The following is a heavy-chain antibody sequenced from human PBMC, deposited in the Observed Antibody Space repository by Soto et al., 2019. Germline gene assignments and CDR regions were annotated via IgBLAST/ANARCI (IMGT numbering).Heavy chain of an antibody. D-gene: IGHD3-3*01. CDR1: GGSFSGYY. CDR2: INHSGST. J-gene: IGHJ5*02. V-gene: IGHV4-34*01. CDR3: ARGKRDYDFWSGYRGRWFDP. Sequence: TLSLTCAVYGGSFSGYYWSWIRQPPGKGLEWIGEINHSGSTNYNLSLKSRVTISVDTSKNQFSLKLSSVTAADTAVYYCARGKRDYDFWSGYRGRWFDPWGQGTLVTVSS.